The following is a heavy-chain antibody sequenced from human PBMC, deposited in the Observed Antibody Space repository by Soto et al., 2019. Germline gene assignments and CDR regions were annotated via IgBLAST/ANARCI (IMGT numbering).Heavy chain of an antibody. CDR3: ARGLILWFGELSRRGGYYYYIDV. CDR2: INDSEKI. D-gene: IGHD3-10*01. CDR1: GGSFSGYQ. Sequence: QVQLQQWGAGLLKPSETLSLTCAVYGGSFSGYQWSWIRQTPGKGLEWIGEINDSEKINYNPYLKRRLNIVLVTPKKQISLKLSSVAAADPAVYYCARGLILWFGELSRRGGYYYYIDVWGKGTTVIVSS. V-gene: IGHV4-34*01. J-gene: IGHJ6*03.